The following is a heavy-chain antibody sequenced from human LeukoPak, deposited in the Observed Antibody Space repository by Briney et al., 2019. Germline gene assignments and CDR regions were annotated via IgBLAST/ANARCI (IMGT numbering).Heavy chain of an antibody. CDR3: ARDPYYHMDV. CDR1: GFSVSTMY. CDR2: IYTGGRT. J-gene: IGHJ6*03. Sequence: GGPLRLSCAASGFSVSTMYMTWVRQAPGKGLEWVSVIYTGGRTYYADAVKGRFTISRDDSKNTLYLQMDKLRVEDTAGYYCARDPYYHMDVWGKGTTVTVSS. V-gene: IGHV3-53*01.